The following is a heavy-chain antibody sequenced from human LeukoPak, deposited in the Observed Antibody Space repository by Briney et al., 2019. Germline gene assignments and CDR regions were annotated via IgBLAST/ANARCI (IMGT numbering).Heavy chain of an antibody. J-gene: IGHJ6*03. V-gene: IGHV4-38-2*02. CDR3: AREEYSSTWPYYYYMDV. CDR1: GYSISSGYY. D-gene: IGHD6-13*01. CDR2: IYHSGST. Sequence: SETLSLTCTVSGYSISSGYYWGWIRQPPGKGLEWIGSIYHSGSTYYNPSLKSRVTISVDTSKNQFSLRLSSVTAADTAVYYCAREEYSSTWPYYYYMDVWGKGTTVTISS.